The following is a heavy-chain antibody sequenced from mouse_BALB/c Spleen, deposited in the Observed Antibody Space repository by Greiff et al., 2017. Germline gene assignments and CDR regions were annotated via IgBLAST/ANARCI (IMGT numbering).Heavy chain of an antibody. Sequence: VQLKESGPGLVKPSQSLSLTCSVTGYSITSGYYWNWIRQFPGNKLEWMGYISYDGSNNYNPSLKNRISITRDTSKNQFFLKLNSVTTEDTATYYCASQPEVYFDYWGQGTTLTVSS. CDR3: ASQPEVYFDY. V-gene: IGHV3-6*02. J-gene: IGHJ2*01. CDR1: GYSITSGYY. CDR2: ISYDGSN.